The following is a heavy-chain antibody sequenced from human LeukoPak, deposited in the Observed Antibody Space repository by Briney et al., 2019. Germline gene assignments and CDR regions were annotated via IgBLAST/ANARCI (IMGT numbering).Heavy chain of an antibody. CDR3: ARDTNDVLRYFDWSLEYYYGMDV. CDR1: GYTFTGYY. V-gene: IGHV1-46*01. CDR2: INPSGGST. D-gene: IGHD3-9*01. J-gene: IGHJ6*02. Sequence: ASVKVSCKASGYTFTGYYMHWVRQAPGQGLEWMGIINPSGGSTSYAQKFQGRVTMTRDTSTSTVYMELSSLRSEDTAVYYCARDTNDVLRYFDWSLEYYYGMDVWGQGTTVTVSS.